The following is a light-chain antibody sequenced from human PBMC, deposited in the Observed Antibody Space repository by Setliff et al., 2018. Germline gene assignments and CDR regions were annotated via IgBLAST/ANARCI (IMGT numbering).Light chain of an antibody. CDR2: DVS. V-gene: IGLV2-14*03. J-gene: IGLJ1*01. Sequence: QSALTQPASVSGSPGQSITISCTGSTSDIGAYNYVAWYQQHPGKAPKLMIYDVSVRPSGVSSRFSGSKSGNTASLTISGLQAEDEADYYCSSYSCRTTLDVFGTGTKVTVL. CDR1: TSDIGAYNY. CDR3: SSYSCRTTLDV.